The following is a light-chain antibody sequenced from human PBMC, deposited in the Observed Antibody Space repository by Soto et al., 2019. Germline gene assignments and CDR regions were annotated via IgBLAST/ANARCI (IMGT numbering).Light chain of an antibody. CDR2: AAS. J-gene: IGKJ1*01. Sequence: DIQMTQSPSSVSASVGDRVTITCRASQDISSWVAWYQQKPGKAPKLLISAASSLQSGVPRRFSGSGSGTDFTLVISSLQPEDFATYFCQQYDGYSRTFGQGTKVDIK. CDR3: QQYDGYSRT. CDR1: QDISSW. V-gene: IGKV1-12*01.